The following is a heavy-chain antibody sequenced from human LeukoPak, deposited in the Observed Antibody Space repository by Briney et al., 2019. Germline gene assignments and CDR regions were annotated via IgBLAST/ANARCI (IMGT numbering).Heavy chain of an antibody. J-gene: IGHJ6*02. CDR1: GYTFTSYG. CDR3: ARDRGSSGSYRLYYTMDV. D-gene: IGHD1-26*01. V-gene: IGHV1-18*01. Sequence: ASVKVSCKASGYTFTSYGISWVRQAPGQGLEWMGWISAYNANTNYAQKLQGRVTMTTDTSTSTAYMEVRSLRSDDTAVYFCARDRGSSGSYRLYYTMDVWGQGTTVTVSS. CDR2: ISAYNANT.